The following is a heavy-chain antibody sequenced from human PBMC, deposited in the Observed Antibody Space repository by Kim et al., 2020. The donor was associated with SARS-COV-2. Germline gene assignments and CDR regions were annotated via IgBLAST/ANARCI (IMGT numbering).Heavy chain of an antibody. D-gene: IGHD6-19*01. CDR3: TRPAIAVAGTNWFDP. Sequence: GGSLRLSCAASGFTFSGSAMHWVCQASGKGLEWVGRIRSEANSYATAYAASGKGRFTISRDDSKNTAYLQMNSLNTEDTAVYYCTRPAIAVAGTNWFDPWGQGTLVTVSS. J-gene: IGHJ5*02. V-gene: IGHV3-73*01. CDR2: IRSEANSYAT. CDR1: GFTFSGSA.